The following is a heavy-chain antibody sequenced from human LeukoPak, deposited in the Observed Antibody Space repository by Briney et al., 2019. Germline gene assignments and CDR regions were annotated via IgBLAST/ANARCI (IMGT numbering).Heavy chain of an antibody. J-gene: IGHJ4*02. D-gene: IGHD6-19*01. Sequence: GGSLRLSCAASGFTFSNYWMHWVRQAPGKGLEWVSLISGDGGSTYYADSVKGRFTISRDNSKNSLYLQMNSLRTEDTALYYCAKDKDSSGHFDYWGQGTLVTVSS. V-gene: IGHV3-43*02. CDR3: AKDKDSSGHFDY. CDR2: ISGDGGST. CDR1: GFTFSNYW.